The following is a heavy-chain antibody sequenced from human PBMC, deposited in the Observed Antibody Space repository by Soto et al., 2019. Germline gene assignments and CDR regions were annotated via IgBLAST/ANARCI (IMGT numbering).Heavy chain of an antibody. J-gene: IGHJ2*01. CDR3: ARPLWRDDYNWGYFAL. CDR1: GFTFSRYA. CDR2: ISYDGSNK. V-gene: IGHV3-30-3*01. D-gene: IGHD4-4*01. Sequence: QVQLVESGGGVVQPGRSLRLSCAASGFTFSRYAMHWVRQVPGKGLEWVAVISYDGSNKYYADSVKGRFTNSRDNSKNTLYLQRNSLRAEDTAVYYCARPLWRDDYNWGYFALWCRGTLGTVAS.